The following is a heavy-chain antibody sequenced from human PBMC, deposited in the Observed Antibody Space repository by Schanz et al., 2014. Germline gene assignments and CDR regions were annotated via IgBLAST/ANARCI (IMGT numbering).Heavy chain of an antibody. Sequence: VQLVESGGGLVQPGGSLRLSCTASGFPFSDYFMAWIRQPPGRGLEWVSYIGNGGVTIYYADSVKGRFTISRDNSKNSLSVQMNSLRAEDTAVYYCAKAADWPVTRFDPWGQGTLVTVSS. D-gene: IGHD3-9*01. CDR2: IGNGGVTI. CDR1: GFPFSDYF. V-gene: IGHV3-11*01. CDR3: AKAADWPVTRFDP. J-gene: IGHJ5*02.